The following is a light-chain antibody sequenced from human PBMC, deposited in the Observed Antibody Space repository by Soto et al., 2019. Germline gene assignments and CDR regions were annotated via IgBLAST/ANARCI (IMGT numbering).Light chain of an antibody. Sequence: DIQMIQSPTSLSASVGDRVTITCQASQDISNYLNWYQQKPGKAPKLLIYDASNLETGVPSRFSGSGSGTEFTFTISSLQPEDIATYYCQQYDNLPRTFGQGTKLEIK. CDR2: DAS. V-gene: IGKV1-33*01. J-gene: IGKJ2*01. CDR3: QQYDNLPRT. CDR1: QDISNY.